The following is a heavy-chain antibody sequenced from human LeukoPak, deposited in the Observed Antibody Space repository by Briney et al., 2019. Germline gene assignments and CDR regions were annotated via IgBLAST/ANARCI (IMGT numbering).Heavy chain of an antibody. J-gene: IGHJ6*03. D-gene: IGHD1-20*01. V-gene: IGHV3-48*04. CDR2: ISSSVSTI. CDR3: AKAYYPLTGPKEWYMDV. CDR1: GFTFSRYS. Sequence: PGGSLRLSCAASGFTFSRYSMNWVRQAPGKGLEWVAYISSSVSTIYYADSVKGRFTISRDNAKNSLYLQMNSLRAEDTAVYYCAKAYYPLTGPKEWYMDVWGKGTTVTVSS.